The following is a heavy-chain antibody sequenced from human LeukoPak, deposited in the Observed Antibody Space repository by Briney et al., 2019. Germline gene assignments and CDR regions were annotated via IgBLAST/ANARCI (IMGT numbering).Heavy chain of an antibody. D-gene: IGHD3-22*01. Sequence: ASVKVSCKASGYTFTSYAIHWVRQAPGQRLEWLGWINAGNGNTRYSQSFQGRVTFTRDTSASTAYMELSSLRSEDTAMYYCAKEATMIVVARSYFDYWGPGTLVTVSS. J-gene: IGHJ4*02. CDR1: GYTFTSYA. V-gene: IGHV1-3*01. CDR3: AKEATMIVVARSYFDY. CDR2: INAGNGNT.